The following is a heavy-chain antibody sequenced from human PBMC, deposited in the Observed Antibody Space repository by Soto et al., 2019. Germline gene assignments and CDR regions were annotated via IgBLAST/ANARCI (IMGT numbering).Heavy chain of an antibody. D-gene: IGHD3-3*01. CDR2: ISAYNGNT. CDR3: ARDIDPSRFLEWTSIDY. V-gene: IGHV1-18*01. CDR1: GYTFTDYA. J-gene: IGHJ4*02. Sequence: ASVKVFCKASGYTFTDYAITWVRQAPGQGLEWMGWISAYNGNTNYAQKLQGRVTMTTDTSTSTAYMDLRSLRSDDTAVYYCARDIDPSRFLEWTSIDYWGQGTLVTVSS.